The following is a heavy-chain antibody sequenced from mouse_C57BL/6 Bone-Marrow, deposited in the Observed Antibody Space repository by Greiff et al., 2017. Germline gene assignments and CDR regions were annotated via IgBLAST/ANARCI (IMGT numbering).Heavy chain of an antibody. CDR1: GYTFTSYW. D-gene: IGHD1-1*01. Sequence: QVQLQQSGAELVKPGASVKMSCKASGYTFTSYWITWVKQRPGQGLEWIGDIYPGSGSTNYNEKFKSKATLTAVTSSSTAYMQLSSLTSEDSAVYYCVCGSRYYGSTYCYLDVWGTGTAVTVSS. V-gene: IGHV1-55*01. CDR3: VCGSRYYGSTYCYLDV. CDR2: IYPGSGST. J-gene: IGHJ1*03.